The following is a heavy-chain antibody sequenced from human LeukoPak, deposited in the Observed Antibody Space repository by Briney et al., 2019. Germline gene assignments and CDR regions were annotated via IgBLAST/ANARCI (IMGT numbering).Heavy chain of an antibody. Sequence: PGGSLRLSCAASGVTLSPYGMHWVRQAPGKGLEWVAVISYEGGTQHYADSVKGRFIISRDNPRNTLYLQMNILRTEDTAVYYCAKEGTPQVSTWYDLWGQGTQV. CDR2: ISYEGGTQ. CDR1: GVTLSPYG. D-gene: IGHD3-10*01. J-gene: IGHJ5*02. CDR3: AKEGTPQVSTWYDL. V-gene: IGHV3-30*18.